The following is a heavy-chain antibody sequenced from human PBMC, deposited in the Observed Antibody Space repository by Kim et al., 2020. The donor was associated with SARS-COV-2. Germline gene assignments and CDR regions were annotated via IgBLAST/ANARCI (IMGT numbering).Heavy chain of an antibody. V-gene: IGHV3-72*01. Sequence: GGSLRLSCAASGFSLSDQYMDWVRQAPGKGLEWVGRARNKANGYSPQYAASVNGRFTISRDDSTNSLYLQLNGLKTEDTAVYYCTGDLVVPTGMAYWGQGTLVTVSS. J-gene: IGHJ4*02. CDR2: ARNKANGYSP. CDR1: GFSLSDQY. D-gene: IGHD1-26*01. CDR3: TGDLVVPTGMAY.